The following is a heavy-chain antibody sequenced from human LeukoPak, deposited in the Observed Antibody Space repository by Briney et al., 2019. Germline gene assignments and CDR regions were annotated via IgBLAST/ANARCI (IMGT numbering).Heavy chain of an antibody. V-gene: IGHV3-15*05. CDR3: TTLVGSPTY. CDR2: IKSQRDGETT. J-gene: IGHJ4*02. Sequence: GSPRVSCAASGFNFQYAWMTWVRQAPGKGLEWVGRIKSQRDGETTDYAGRLKGRCSISRDDSKQTVYLQMTSLKTEDTAVYYCTTLVGSPTYWGQGTMVTVSS. D-gene: IGHD2-15*01. CDR1: GFNFQYAW.